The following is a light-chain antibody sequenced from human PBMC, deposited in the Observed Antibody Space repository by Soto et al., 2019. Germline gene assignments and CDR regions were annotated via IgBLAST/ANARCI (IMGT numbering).Light chain of an antibody. CDR1: SNNVGGYNY. Sequence: QSALTQPRSVSGSPGQSVTISCTGASNNVGGYNYVSWYQHHPGKVPQLIIYDVTKRPSGVPDRFSGSKSGNTASLPISGLQVEAEADYYGCSYAGSYTWIFGGGTKLTVL. CDR2: DVT. V-gene: IGLV2-11*01. CDR3: CSYAGSYTWI. J-gene: IGLJ2*01.